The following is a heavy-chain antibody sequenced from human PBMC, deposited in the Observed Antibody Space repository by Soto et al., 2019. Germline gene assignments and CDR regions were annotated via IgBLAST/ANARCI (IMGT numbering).Heavy chain of an antibody. CDR1: GFTFSSSG. D-gene: IGHD6-13*01. V-gene: IGHV3-33*01. Sequence: GGSLRLSCAASGFTFSSSGMHWVRQAPGKGLEWVAVIWYDGSNKYYADSVKGRFTISRDNSKNTLYLQMNSLRAEDTAVYYCARVSSSSSWYPLYYGMDVWGQGTTVTVSS. CDR2: IWYDGSNK. J-gene: IGHJ6*02. CDR3: ARVSSSSSWYPLYYGMDV.